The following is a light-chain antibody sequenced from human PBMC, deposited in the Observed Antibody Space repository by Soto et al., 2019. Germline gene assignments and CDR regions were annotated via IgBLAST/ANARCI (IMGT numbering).Light chain of an antibody. J-gene: IGKJ1*01. V-gene: IGKV3-20*01. Sequence: ETVLTQSPGTLSLSPGERATLSCRASQTIRSNYLAWYRQTPGQAPRLLIYGASNRATGIADRFSGSGSGTDFTPIISRLEPEDFALYYCQQYGRSPWTFGQGTKVEIQ. CDR2: GAS. CDR1: QTIRSNY. CDR3: QQYGRSPWT.